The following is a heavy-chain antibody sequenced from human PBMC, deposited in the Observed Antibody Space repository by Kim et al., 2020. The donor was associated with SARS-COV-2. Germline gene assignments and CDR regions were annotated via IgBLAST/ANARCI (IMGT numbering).Heavy chain of an antibody. Sequence: GGSLRLSCAASGFTFSRNGMHWVRQAPGKGLEWVGFISHDESDKYYVDSVKGRFTISRDNSKNTLYLQMNSLRAEDTAVYYCAKEGFGDSDVFDMWDQGTMVTVSS. CDR3: AKEGFGDSDVFDM. D-gene: IGHD3-10*01. V-gene: IGHV3-30*18. CDR1: GFTFSRNG. CDR2: ISHDESDK. J-gene: IGHJ3*02.